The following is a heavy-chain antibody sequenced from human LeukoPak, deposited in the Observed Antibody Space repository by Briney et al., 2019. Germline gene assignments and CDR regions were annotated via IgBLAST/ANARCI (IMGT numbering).Heavy chain of an antibody. CDR2: INHSGST. CDR3: ASQGHHGKIVGTTLSYFYMDV. V-gene: IGHV4-34*01. Sequence: GSLRLSCAASGFAFSSYEMNWVRQPPGKGLEWIGEINHSGSTNYNPSLKSRVTISVDTSKNQFSLKLSSVTAADTAFYYCASQGHHGKIVGTTLSYFYMDVWGKGTTVTVSS. D-gene: IGHD1-26*01. J-gene: IGHJ6*03. CDR1: GFAFSSYE.